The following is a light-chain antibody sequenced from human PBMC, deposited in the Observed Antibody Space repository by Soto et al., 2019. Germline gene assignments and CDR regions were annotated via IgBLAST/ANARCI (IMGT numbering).Light chain of an antibody. V-gene: IGLV2-14*01. CDR3: NSYTSRSTLDV. CDR2: EVS. J-gene: IGLJ1*01. CDR1: SSDIGAYKY. Sequence: QSALTQPASVSGFPGQSITISCTGTSSDIGAYKYVSWYQQHPGKAPKLVMYEVSNRPSGVSNRFSGSKSGNTASLTISGLQVEEEADYYSNSYTSRSTLDVFGRGTNVTVL.